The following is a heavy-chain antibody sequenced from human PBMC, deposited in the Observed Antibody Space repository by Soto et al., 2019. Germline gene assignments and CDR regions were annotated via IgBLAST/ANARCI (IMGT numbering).Heavy chain of an antibody. V-gene: IGHV5-10-1*01. J-gene: IGHJ4*02. CDR2: IDPTDSYT. CDR3: ARQNHGGDSTYLDY. D-gene: IGHD2-21*02. CDR1: GYSFTSYW. Sequence: PGESLKISCKGSGYSFTSYWITWVRQMPGKGLEWMGMIDPTDSYTKYSPSFQGHVTISADKSISTAFLQWSSLQASDTAIYFCARQNHGGDSTYLDYWGQGALVTVSS.